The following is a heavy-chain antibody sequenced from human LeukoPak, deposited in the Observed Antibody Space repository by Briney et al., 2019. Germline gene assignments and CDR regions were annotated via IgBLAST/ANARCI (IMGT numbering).Heavy chain of an antibody. Sequence: PSETLSLTCTVSGGSITTGDYYWSWIRQPPGKGLEWIGYIYYSGSTYYNPSLKSRVTISVDTSKNQFSLKLSSVTAADTAVYYCARDQNYYDSSGPNDYRGQGTLVTVSS. CDR1: GGSITTGDYY. V-gene: IGHV4-30-4*08. CDR2: IYYSGST. J-gene: IGHJ4*02. D-gene: IGHD3-22*01. CDR3: ARDQNYYDSSGPNDY.